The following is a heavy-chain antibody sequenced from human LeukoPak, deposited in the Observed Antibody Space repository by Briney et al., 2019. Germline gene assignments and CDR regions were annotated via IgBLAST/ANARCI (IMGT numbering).Heavy chain of an antibody. J-gene: IGHJ6*04. CDR2: ISYDGSNK. Sequence: GVSLRLSCAASGFTFSSYAMHWARQAPGKGLEWVAVISYDGSNKYYADSVKGRFTISRDNSKNTLYLQMNSLRAEDTAVYYCARDVYGMDVWGKGTTVTVSS. V-gene: IGHV3-30*04. CDR3: ARDVYGMDV. CDR1: GFTFSSYA.